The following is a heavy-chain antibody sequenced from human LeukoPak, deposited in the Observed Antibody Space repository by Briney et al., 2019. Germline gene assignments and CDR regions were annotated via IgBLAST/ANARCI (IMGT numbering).Heavy chain of an antibody. J-gene: IGHJ6*03. CDR1: GYTFTGYY. CDR2: INPNSGGT. CDR3: ARGAFSSSSGYKYYYMDV. V-gene: IGHV1-2*02. Sequence: ASVKVSCKASGYTFTGYYMHWERQAPGQGLEWMGWINPNSGGTNFAQKFQDRVTMTGDTSISTAYMELSRLRSDDTAVYYCARGAFSSSSGYKYYYMDVWGKGTTVTVSS. D-gene: IGHD6-6*01.